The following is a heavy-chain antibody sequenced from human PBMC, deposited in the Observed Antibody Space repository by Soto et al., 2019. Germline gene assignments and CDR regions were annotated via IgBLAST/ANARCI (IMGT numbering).Heavy chain of an antibody. CDR3: ASLIAAEGYYADGMDV. Sequence: GESLKISCKGSGYNFSSQWIAWVRQKPGKGLEWMGIVYPGDAETRYSPSFQGQVTISVDSSKTQFSLKVISVTAADTAVYYCASLIAAEGYYADGMDVWGQGTTVTVSS. CDR1: GYNFSSQW. J-gene: IGHJ6*02. D-gene: IGHD6-13*01. V-gene: IGHV5-51*01. CDR2: VYPGDAET.